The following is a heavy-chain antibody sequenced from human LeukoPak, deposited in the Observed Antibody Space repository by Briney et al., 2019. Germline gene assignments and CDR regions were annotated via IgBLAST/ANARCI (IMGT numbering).Heavy chain of an antibody. Sequence: PGRSLRLSCAASGFTFSSYGMHWVRQAPGKGLEWVAVTSYDGSKNYYADSVKGRFTISRDNSKNTLYLQMNSLRVEDTSVYYCAKGDYYDVLTGRQNWFGPWGQGTLVTVSS. D-gene: IGHD3-9*01. J-gene: IGHJ5*02. CDR1: GFTFSSYG. V-gene: IGHV3-30*18. CDR3: AKGDYYDVLTGRQNWFGP. CDR2: TSYDGSKN.